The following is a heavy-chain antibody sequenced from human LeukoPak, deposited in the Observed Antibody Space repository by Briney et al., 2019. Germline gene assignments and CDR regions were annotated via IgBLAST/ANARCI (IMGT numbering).Heavy chain of an antibody. D-gene: IGHD6-25*01. CDR1: GGSISSGDYY. Sequence: SETLSLTCTVSGGSISSGDYYWSWIRQPPGKGLEWIGYIYTSGSTNYNPSLKSRVTISVDTSKNQFSLKLSSVTAADTAVYYCARAQSGGRIGYWGQGTLVTVSS. CDR3: ARAQSGGRIGY. J-gene: IGHJ4*02. CDR2: IYTSGST. V-gene: IGHV4-30-4*01.